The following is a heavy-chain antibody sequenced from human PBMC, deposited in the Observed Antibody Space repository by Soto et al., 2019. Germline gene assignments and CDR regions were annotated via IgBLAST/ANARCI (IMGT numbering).Heavy chain of an antibody. CDR2: ISSSGSTI. J-gene: IGHJ4*02. V-gene: IGHV3-48*03. Sequence: LRLSCAASGFTFSSYEMNWVRQAPGKGLEWVSYISSSGSTIYYADSVKGRFTISRDNAKNSLYLQMNSLRAEDTAVYYCARTDSSGWFPLHDYWGQGTLVTVSS. D-gene: IGHD6-19*01. CDR3: ARTDSSGWFPLHDY. CDR1: GFTFSSYE.